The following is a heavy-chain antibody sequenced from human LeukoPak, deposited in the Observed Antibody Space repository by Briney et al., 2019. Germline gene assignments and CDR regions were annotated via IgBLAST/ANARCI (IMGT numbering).Heavy chain of an antibody. D-gene: IGHD6-6*01. Sequence: SETLSLTCTVSGYSISCGYYWGWIRQPPGKGLEWIGSIYHSGSTYYNPSLKSRVTISVDTSKNQFSLKLSSVTAADTAVYYCARDRIAARRRSFDYWGQGTLVTVSS. V-gene: IGHV4-38-2*02. J-gene: IGHJ4*02. CDR3: ARDRIAARRRSFDY. CDR1: GYSISCGYY. CDR2: IYHSGST.